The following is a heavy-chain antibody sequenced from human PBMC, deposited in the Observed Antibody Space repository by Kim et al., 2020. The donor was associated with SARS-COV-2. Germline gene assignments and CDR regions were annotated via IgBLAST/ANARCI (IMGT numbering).Heavy chain of an antibody. V-gene: IGHV3-30*18. Sequence: GGSLRLSCAASGLTFSIYAMHWVRQAPGKGLEWVAFISDDGTTKYYANSVKGRFTVSRDNSQNTLFLQMSSLSAEDTAFYYCANSSSRRPNWFDPWGQGTLVTVSS. D-gene: IGHD6-6*01. CDR2: ISDDGTTK. CDR3: ANSSSRRPNWFDP. CDR1: GLTFSIYA. J-gene: IGHJ5*02.